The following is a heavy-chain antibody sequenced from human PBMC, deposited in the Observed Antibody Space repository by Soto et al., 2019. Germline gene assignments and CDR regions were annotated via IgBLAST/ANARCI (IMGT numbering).Heavy chain of an antibody. D-gene: IGHD2-15*01. Sequence: GGSLRLSCAASGFTVSSNYMSWVRQAPGKGLEWVSVIYSGGSTYYADSVKGRFTISRDNSKNTLYLQMNSLRAEDTAVYYCARDSPDCSGDSCYSGGFDPWGQGTLVTVSS. CDR3: ARDSPDCSGDSCYSGGFDP. CDR1: GFTVSSNY. V-gene: IGHV3-66*01. J-gene: IGHJ5*02. CDR2: IYSGGST.